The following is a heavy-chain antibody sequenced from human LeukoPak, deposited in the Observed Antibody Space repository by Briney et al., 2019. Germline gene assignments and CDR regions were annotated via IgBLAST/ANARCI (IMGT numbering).Heavy chain of an antibody. CDR3: AKAEADGGY. CDR2: ISGSGGST. CDR1: GFTFSTYA. V-gene: IGHV3-23*01. D-gene: IGHD1-14*01. J-gene: IGHJ4*02. Sequence: GGSLRLSCAASGFTFSTYAVNWVRQAPGKGLEWVSAISGSGGSTYYADSVKGRFTISRDNSKNTLYLQMNSLRAEDTAVYYCAKAEADGGYWGQGTLVTVSS.